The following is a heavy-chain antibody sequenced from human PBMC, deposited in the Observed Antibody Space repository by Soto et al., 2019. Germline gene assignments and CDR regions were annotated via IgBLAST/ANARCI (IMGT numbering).Heavy chain of an antibody. J-gene: IGHJ4*02. CDR3: AKDLGSSWYFYFDY. CDR2: ISGSGGST. CDR1: GFTFDDYA. V-gene: IGHV3-23*04. Sequence: EVQLVESGGGLVQPGRSLRLSCAASGFTFDDYAMHWVRQAPGKGLEWVSGISGSGGSTYYADSVKGRFTISRDNSKNTLYLQMNSLRAEDTAVYYCAKDLGSSWYFYFDYWGQGTLVTVSS. D-gene: IGHD6-13*01.